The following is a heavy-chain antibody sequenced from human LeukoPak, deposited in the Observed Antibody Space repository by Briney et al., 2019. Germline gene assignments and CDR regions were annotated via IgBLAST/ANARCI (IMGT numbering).Heavy chain of an antibody. J-gene: IGHJ3*02. Sequence: GGSLRLSCVASGFTFSSNVLNWVRQTPGKGLEWVSVSGTYGRTQYADSVKGRFTISRDSSKNTLYLQINSLRVEDTAVYYCARGMDGYGPDAFDIWGQGTMVTVSS. CDR3: ARGMDGYGPDAFDI. CDR2: SGTYGRT. V-gene: IGHV3-23*01. D-gene: IGHD5-24*01. CDR1: GFTFSSNV.